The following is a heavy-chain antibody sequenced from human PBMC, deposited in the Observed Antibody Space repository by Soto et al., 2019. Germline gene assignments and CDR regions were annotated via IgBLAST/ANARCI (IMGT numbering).Heavy chain of an antibody. CDR1: GYTFTSYY. CDR3: AREYGGNSEPFFYVY. J-gene: IGHJ4*02. V-gene: IGHV1-46*01. CDR2: INPSGGST. D-gene: IGHD2-21*02. Sequence: ASVKVSCKASGYTFTSYYMHWVRHAPGQGLEWMGIINPSGGSTSYAQKFQGRVTMTRDTSTSTVYMELSSLRSEDTAVYYCAREYGGNSEPFFYVYWGQGTLVTVSS.